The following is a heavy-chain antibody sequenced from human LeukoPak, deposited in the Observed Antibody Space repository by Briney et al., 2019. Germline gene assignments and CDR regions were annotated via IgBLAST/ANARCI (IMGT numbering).Heavy chain of an antibody. D-gene: IGHD3-9*01. CDR3: ARGLRRHYDILTARGSFQQ. Sequence: SDTLSLTCAVDGGSFSGFYWGWLGQPPGKELEWMGEINHSGSTNYNPSLKSRVTISVDTSKNQFSLKLSSVTAADTAVYYCARGLRRHYDILTARGSFQQWGQGTLVTVCS. J-gene: IGHJ1*01. CDR2: INHSGST. CDR1: GGSFSGFY. V-gene: IGHV4-34*01.